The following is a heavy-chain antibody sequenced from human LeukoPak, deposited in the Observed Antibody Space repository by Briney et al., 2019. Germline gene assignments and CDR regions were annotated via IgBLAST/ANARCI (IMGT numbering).Heavy chain of an antibody. D-gene: IGHD3-10*01. Sequence: ASVKVSVKASGYTFTTYYMHWVRQAPGQGLEWMGIINPSGGSTSYAQKFQGRVTTTRDTSTSTVYMELSSLRSEDTAVYYCARDKMRLLDYGSGSYDYWGQGTLVTVSS. CDR1: GYTFTTYY. V-gene: IGHV1-46*01. CDR2: INPSGGST. J-gene: IGHJ4*02. CDR3: ARDKMRLLDYGSGSYDY.